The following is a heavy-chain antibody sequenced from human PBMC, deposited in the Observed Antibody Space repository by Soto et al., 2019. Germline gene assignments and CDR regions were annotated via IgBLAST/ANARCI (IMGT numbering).Heavy chain of an antibody. CDR3: TTEEGWELLPFDI. CDR1: GFTFSSYW. D-gene: IGHD1-26*01. V-gene: IGHV3-7*03. CDR2: IKQDGSEK. Sequence: EVQLVESGGGLVQPGGSLRLSCAASGFTFSSYWMSWVRQAPGKGLEWVANIKQDGSEKYYVDSVKGRFTISRDDSKNTLYLQMNSLKTEDTAVYYCTTEEGWELLPFDIWGQGTMVTVSS. J-gene: IGHJ3*02.